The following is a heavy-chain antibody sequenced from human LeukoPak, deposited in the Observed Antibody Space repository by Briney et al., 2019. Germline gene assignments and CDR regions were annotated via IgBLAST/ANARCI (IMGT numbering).Heavy chain of an antibody. J-gene: IGHJ4*02. V-gene: IGHV3-30*18. Sequence: GGSLRLSCTASGFTFSSYGMHWVRQAPGKGLEWVAVMSFDGGIKYYTDSVKGRFTISRDNSKNTLYLQMSSLKPEDTALYYCAKDQYSSGWYSFDYWGQGTLVTVSS. CDR3: AKDQYSSGWYSFDY. CDR1: GFTFSSYG. CDR2: MSFDGGIK. D-gene: IGHD6-19*01.